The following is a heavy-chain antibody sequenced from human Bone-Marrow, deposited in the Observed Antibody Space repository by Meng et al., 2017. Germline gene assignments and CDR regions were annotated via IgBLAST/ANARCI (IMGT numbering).Heavy chain of an antibody. CDR3: ATRGNPYLNC. V-gene: IGHV1-18*01. Sequence: QGQLVQSGAEVKKPGASVKVSCEASGYTLSSDGFSWVRQAPGQGLEWLGWINTYNGKTDYAQKFQGRITMTTDTFTSTAYMELRSLRSDDTAAYYCATRGNPYLNCWGQGTLVTVSS. J-gene: IGHJ4*02. CDR2: INTYNGKT. CDR1: GYTLSSDG.